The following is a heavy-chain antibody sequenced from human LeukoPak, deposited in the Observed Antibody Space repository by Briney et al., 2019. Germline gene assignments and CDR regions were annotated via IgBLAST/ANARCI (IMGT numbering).Heavy chain of an antibody. D-gene: IGHD6-13*01. CDR3: ARGVTSAWYLRYYFEY. Sequence: GGSLRLSCAASGFIFSSYWMSWVRQVPGKGLEWVAIIKQDGTETSYVDSVEGRFTISRDNAKNSLFLQMNSLRADDTALYYCARGVTSAWYLRYYFEYWGQGIMVTVSS. CDR2: IKQDGTET. J-gene: IGHJ4*02. CDR1: GFIFSSYW. V-gene: IGHV3-7*03.